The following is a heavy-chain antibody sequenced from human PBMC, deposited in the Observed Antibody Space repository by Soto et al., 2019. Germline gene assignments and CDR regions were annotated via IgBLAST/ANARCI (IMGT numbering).Heavy chain of an antibody. CDR2: IYDTGTT. D-gene: IGHD4-17*01. J-gene: IGHJ4*02. Sequence: PSETLSLTCTVAGASVRSVGYYWSWVRQPPGRGLEWIGYIYDTGTTNYNPSLKSRVTMSVDTSKNQFSLKLNSLTAADTAVYYCARVEDYGDYFDYWGQGTLVTVSS. CDR1: GASVRSVGYY. V-gene: IGHV4-61*08. CDR3: ARVEDYGDYFDY.